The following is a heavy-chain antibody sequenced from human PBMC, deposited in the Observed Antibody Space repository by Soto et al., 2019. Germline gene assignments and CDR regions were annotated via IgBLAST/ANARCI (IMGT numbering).Heavy chain of an antibody. CDR2: ISSSSSTI. V-gene: IGHV3-48*01. CDR3: ARDASVTALAFDI. CDR1: GFTFRRYR. Sequence: EVQLVESGGGLVQPGGSLRLSCAASGFTFRRYRMNWVRQAPGQWLEWVSYISSSSSTIYYADSVNGRFTSSRDNAKNSLSLQMNSLRSEDAAVYYCARDASVTALAFDILLQGIMVAVSS. D-gene: IGHD2-21*02. J-gene: IGHJ3*02.